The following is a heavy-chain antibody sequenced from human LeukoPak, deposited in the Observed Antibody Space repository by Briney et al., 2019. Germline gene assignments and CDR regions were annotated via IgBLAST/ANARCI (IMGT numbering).Heavy chain of an antibody. D-gene: IGHD3-22*01. J-gene: IGHJ4*02. CDR2: IYHSGST. V-gene: IGHV4-38-2*01. CDR3: ARPNYYDSSGYDY. CDR1: GYSISSGYY. Sequence: PSETLSLTCAVSGYSISSGYYWGWIRQPPGKGLEGIGSIYHSGSTYHNPSLKSRVTISVDTSKNQFSLKLSSVTAADTAVYYCARPNYYDSSGYDYWGQGTLVTVSP.